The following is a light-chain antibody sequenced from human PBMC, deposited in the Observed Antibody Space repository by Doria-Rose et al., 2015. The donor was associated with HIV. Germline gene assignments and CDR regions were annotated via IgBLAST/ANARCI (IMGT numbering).Light chain of an antibody. Sequence: TQSPGTLSLSPGERATLSCRASQSFSSTYLAWYQQNPGQAPSPLIYDGSTRATGIPDRFSASGSGTDFTLTINRLEPEDFALYYCHQYGTSWTFGQGTKVEI. CDR1: QSFSSTY. CDR2: DGS. J-gene: IGKJ1*01. CDR3: HQYGTSWT. V-gene: IGKV3-20*01.